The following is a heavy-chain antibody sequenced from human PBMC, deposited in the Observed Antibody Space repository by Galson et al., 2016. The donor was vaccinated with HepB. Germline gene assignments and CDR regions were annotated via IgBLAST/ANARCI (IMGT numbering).Heavy chain of an antibody. CDR1: GGTFITYA. CDR3: ATKPRYCSGENCYYNGMDV. Sequence: SVKVSCKASGGTFITYAISWVRQAPGQGLEWMGGIVPMFNIVKYAQKFQGRVTLTADESTSTAYMELSSLRSQDTAVYYCATKPRYCSGENCYYNGMDVWGQGTTVTVSS. CDR2: IVPMFNIV. D-gene: IGHD2-15*01. V-gene: IGHV1-69*13. J-gene: IGHJ6*02.